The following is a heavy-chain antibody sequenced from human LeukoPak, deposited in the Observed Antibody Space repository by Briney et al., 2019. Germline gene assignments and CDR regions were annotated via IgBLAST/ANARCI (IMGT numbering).Heavy chain of an antibody. J-gene: IGHJ4*02. CDR1: GGSISSSSYY. CDR3: ARPEGLLWFGE. Sequence: SETLSLTCTVSGGSISSSSYYWGWIRQPPGKGLEWIGSIYYSGSTYYNPSLKSRVTISVDTSKNQFSLKLSSVTAADTAVYYCARPEGLLWFGEWGQGTLVTVSS. D-gene: IGHD3-10*01. V-gene: IGHV4-39*01. CDR2: IYYSGST.